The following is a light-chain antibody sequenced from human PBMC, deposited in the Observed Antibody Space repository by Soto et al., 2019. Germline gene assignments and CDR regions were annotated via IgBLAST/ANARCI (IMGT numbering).Light chain of an antibody. CDR2: AAS. CDR3: LQSYSAPLT. Sequence: DIQMTQSPSSLSASVGDRVTITCRASQSINTYLSWYLQKPGKAPKLLIYAASSLQSGVPSRFSGSGSGTDFTLTITSLQPEDFASYYCLQSYSAPLTFGGGTKVDIK. CDR1: QSINTY. J-gene: IGKJ4*01. V-gene: IGKV1-39*01.